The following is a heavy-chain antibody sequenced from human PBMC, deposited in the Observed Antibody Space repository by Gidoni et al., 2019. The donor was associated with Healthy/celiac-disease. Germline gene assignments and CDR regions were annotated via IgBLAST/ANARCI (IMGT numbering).Heavy chain of an antibody. J-gene: IGHJ4*02. D-gene: IGHD6-6*01. CDR1: GYSFTSYW. CDR2: IYPGDSDT. CDR3: ARRLSLAARTTIFDY. V-gene: IGHV5-51*03. Sequence: EVQLFQSGAEVKKPGASLKISCKGSGYSFTSYWTGWVRQMPGKGLDWMGIIYPGDSDTRYSPSFQGQVTISADKSISTAYLQWSSLKAADTAMYYCARRLSLAARTTIFDYWGQGTLVTVSS.